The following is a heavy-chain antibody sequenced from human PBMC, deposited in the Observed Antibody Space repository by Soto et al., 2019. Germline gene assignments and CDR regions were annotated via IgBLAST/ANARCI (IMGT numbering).Heavy chain of an antibody. D-gene: IGHD6-13*01. CDR1: GFTFRSFT. J-gene: IGHJ5*02. CDR2: ISSNSAYI. V-gene: IGHV3-21*01. Sequence: LRLSCAASGFTFRSFTMNWVRQAPGKGLEWVSTISSNSAYIYYTDALRGRFTISRDNAKNSLHLQMNSLRAEDTAVYYCTRDASRDSSARGWFDPWGPGTLVTVSS. CDR3: TRDASRDSSARGWFDP.